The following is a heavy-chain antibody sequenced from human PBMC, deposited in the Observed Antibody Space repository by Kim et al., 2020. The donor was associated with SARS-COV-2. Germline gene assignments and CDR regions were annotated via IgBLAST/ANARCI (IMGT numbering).Heavy chain of an antibody. V-gene: IGHV4-39*07. J-gene: IGHJ5*02. D-gene: IGHD6-13*01. CDR3: ARGDSSSWRTNWFDP. CDR1: GGSISSSSYY. Sequence: SETLSLTCTVSGGSISSSSYYWGWIRQPPGKGLEWIGSIYYSGSTYYNPSLKSRVTISVDTSKNQFSLKLSSVTAADTAVYYCARGDSSSWRTNWFDPWGQGTLVTVSS. CDR2: IYYSGST.